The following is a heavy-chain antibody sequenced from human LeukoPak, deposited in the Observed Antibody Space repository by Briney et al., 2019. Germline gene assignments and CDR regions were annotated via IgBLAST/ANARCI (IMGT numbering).Heavy chain of an antibody. V-gene: IGHV3-74*01. CDR3: AREYGGFLEWLLDY. D-gene: IGHD3-3*01. CDR2: INTDGSST. Sequence: PGGSLRLSCAASGFTFSSYWMHWVRQAPGKGLVWVSRINTDGSSTSYADSVKGRFTISRDNAKNTLYLQMNSLRAEDTAVYYCAREYGGFLEWLLDYWGQGTLVTVSS. CDR1: GFTFSSYW. J-gene: IGHJ4*02.